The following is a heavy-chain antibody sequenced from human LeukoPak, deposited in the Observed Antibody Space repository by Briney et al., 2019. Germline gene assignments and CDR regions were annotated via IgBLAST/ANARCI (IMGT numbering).Heavy chain of an antibody. D-gene: IGHD3-22*01. CDR3: ARASNYFDSRGLHWFDP. J-gene: IGHJ5*02. V-gene: IGHV3-74*01. CDR1: GFTFSTSW. Sequence: GGSLRLSCAASGFTFSTSWMHWVRQAPGKGLVWVSRIDGDGSRTSYADSVKGRFTISRDNAKNTLYQQMNSLRAEDTAMYYCARASNYFDSRGLHWFDPWGQGTLVTVSS. CDR2: IDGDGSRT.